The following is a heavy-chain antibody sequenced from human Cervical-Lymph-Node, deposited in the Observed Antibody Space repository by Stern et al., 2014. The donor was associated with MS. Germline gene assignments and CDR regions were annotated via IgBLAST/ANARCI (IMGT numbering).Heavy chain of an antibody. CDR3: ARTTAGTYFEY. V-gene: IGHV2-70*04. Sequence: QVPLKESGPALVKPTQTLTLTCTFSGFSLTATGMRVSWIRQSPGKALEWLARIEWDDDELYSPSLKTRLTISKDTSKNQVVLTMSNVDPVDTATYYCARTTAGTYFEYWGQGTLVTVSS. J-gene: IGHJ4*02. D-gene: IGHD1/OR15-1a*01. CDR1: GFSLTATGMR. CDR2: IEWDDDE.